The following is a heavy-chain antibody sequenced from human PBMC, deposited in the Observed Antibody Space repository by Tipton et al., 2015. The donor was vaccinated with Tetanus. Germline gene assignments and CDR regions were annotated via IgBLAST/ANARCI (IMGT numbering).Heavy chain of an antibody. CDR2: IYHSGST. Sequence: TLSLTCTVSGGSITPYYWSWIRQSSGKGLEWIGYIYHSGSTNYNPSLKSRVTISVDTSKNQFSLKLSSVTAADTAVYYCARQKRGYSYGAFDYWGQGTLVTVSS. J-gene: IGHJ4*02. CDR3: ARQKRGYSYGAFDY. V-gene: IGHV4-59*08. D-gene: IGHD5-18*01. CDR1: GGSITPYY.